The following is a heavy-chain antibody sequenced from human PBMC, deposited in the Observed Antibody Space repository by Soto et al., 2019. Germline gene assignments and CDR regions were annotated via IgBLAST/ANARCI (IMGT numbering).Heavy chain of an antibody. Sequence: ASVKVSCKASGYTFTSYGISWVRQAPGQGLEWMGWISAYNGNTNYAQKLQGRVTMTTDTSTSTAYMELRSLRSDDTAVYYCARGGRYCSGGSCYSGDYYFDYWGQGTLVTVSS. V-gene: IGHV1-18*01. CDR1: GYTFTSYG. CDR3: ARGGRYCSGGSCYSGDYYFDY. CDR2: ISAYNGNT. D-gene: IGHD2-15*01. J-gene: IGHJ4*02.